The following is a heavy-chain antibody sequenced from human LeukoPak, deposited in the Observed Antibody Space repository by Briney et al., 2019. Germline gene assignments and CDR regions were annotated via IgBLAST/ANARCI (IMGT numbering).Heavy chain of an antibody. CDR1: GGSFSGYY. CDR3: ARDRGLWLGEARDAFDI. J-gene: IGHJ3*02. Sequence: SETLSLTCAVYGGSFSGYYWSWIRQPPGKGLEWIGEINHSGSTNYNLSLKTRATISIDTSKNKFSLKVNSVTAADTAMYYCARDRGLWLGEARDAFDIWGQGTMVTVFS. V-gene: IGHV4-34*01. D-gene: IGHD3-10*01. CDR2: INHSGST.